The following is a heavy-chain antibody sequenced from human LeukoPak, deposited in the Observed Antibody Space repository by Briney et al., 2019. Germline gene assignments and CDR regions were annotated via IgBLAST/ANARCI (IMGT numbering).Heavy chain of an antibody. J-gene: IGHJ4*02. CDR2: IYWDDDK. CDR3: VHRSRIAYDFDY. V-gene: IGHV2-5*02. CDR1: GFSLTTSGVG. D-gene: IGHD5-12*01. Sequence: SGPTLVKPTQTLTLTCTFSGFSLTTSGVGVAWIRQPPGKALEWLALIYWDDDKRHSPSLKSRLTITKDTSKNQVVLTMTNMDPVDTATYYCVHRSRIAYDFDYWGQGTLVTVSS.